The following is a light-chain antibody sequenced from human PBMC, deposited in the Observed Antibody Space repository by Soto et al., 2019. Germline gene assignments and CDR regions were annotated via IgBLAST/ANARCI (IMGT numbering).Light chain of an antibody. V-gene: IGKV1-5*03. Sequence: DIQMTQSPSTLSACVGDRVTITCRASQSISSWLAWYQQKPGKAPKLLIYKASSLESGVPSRFSGSGSGTEFTLTISSLQPDDFATYYCQQYNSYSGYTFGQGTKLEIK. CDR3: QQYNSYSGYT. CDR2: KAS. J-gene: IGKJ2*01. CDR1: QSISSW.